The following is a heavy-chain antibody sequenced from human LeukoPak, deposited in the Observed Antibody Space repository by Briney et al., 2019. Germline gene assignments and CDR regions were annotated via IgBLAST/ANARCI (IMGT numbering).Heavy chain of an antibody. V-gene: IGHV1-2*06. CDR2: INPNSGDT. CDR1: GYILTEYS. J-gene: IGHJ4*02. CDR3: ARDYCSSTSCLFDY. Sequence: ASVKVSCKASGYILTEYSIHWVRQAPGQGLEWMGRINPNSGDTNYAQKFQGRVTMTRDTSISTAYMELSRLRSDDTAVYYCARDYCSSTSCLFDYWGQGTLVTVSS. D-gene: IGHD2-2*01.